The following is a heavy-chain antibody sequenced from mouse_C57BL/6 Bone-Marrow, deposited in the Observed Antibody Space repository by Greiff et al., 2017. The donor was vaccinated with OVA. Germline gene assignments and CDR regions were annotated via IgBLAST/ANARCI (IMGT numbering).Heavy chain of an antibody. V-gene: IGHV14-2*01. D-gene: IGHD3-2*02. CDR1: GFNIKDYY. CDR2: IDPEDGET. CDR3: ARQLRPRYYFDY. Sequence: EVMLVESGAELVKPGASVKLSCTASGFNIKDYYMHWVKQRTEQGLEWIGRIDPEDGETKYAPKFQGKATITADTSSNTAYLQLSSLTSEDTAVYYCARQLRPRYYFDYWGQGTTLTVSS. J-gene: IGHJ2*01.